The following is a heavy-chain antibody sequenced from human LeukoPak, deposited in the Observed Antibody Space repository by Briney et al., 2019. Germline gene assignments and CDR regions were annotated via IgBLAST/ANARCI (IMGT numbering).Heavy chain of an antibody. CDR1: GGSISSSYYY. CDR2: IYYSGST. CDR3: ARGITMIWFDP. Sequence: SETLSLTCTVSGGSISSSYYYWSWIRQPPGKGLEWIGYIYYSGSTNYNPSLKSRVTISVDTSKNQFSLKLSSVTAADTAVYYCARGITMIWFDPWGQGTLVTVSS. V-gene: IGHV4-61*01. J-gene: IGHJ5*02. D-gene: IGHD3-22*01.